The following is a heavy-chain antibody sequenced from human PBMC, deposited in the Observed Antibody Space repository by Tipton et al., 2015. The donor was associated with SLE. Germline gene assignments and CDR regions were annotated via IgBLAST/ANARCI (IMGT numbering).Heavy chain of an antibody. CDR1: GGSISSRSYF. D-gene: IGHD1-26*01. Sequence: TLSLTCTVSGGSISSRSYFWGWIRQPPGKGLEWVGHVYYSGSAHYNPSLKSRVTISVDTSKNKFSLRLSSVTAADTAMYYCVRMLGAEYFHHWGQGTLVTVSS. V-gene: IGHV4-39*07. CDR2: VYYSGSA. J-gene: IGHJ1*01. CDR3: VRMLGAEYFHH.